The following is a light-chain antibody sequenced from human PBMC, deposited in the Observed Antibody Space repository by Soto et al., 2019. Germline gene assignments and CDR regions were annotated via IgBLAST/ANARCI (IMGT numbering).Light chain of an antibody. CDR3: QQRANWPRAT. Sequence: ETVLTQSPATLSLSPGERATLSCRASQTFNNFLAWYQQKPGQAPRLLIYDVSIRATGIPVRFSGSGSGTDFTLTISSLEPEDFAVYYCQQRANWPRATFGQGTKLEIK. CDR1: QTFNNF. V-gene: IGKV3-11*01. J-gene: IGKJ2*01. CDR2: DVS.